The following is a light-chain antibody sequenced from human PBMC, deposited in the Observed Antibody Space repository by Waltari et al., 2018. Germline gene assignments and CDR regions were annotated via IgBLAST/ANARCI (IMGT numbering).Light chain of an antibody. V-gene: IGKV1-5*03. CDR3: QQYNTYMT. CDR2: KAS. Sequence: DIQMTQSPSTVSASIGDRVTITCRASQSISTWLAWYQQKPGKAPKLLLYKASSLETGVPSRFSGSGSGTEFTLTISSLQPDDFAIYYCQQYNTYMTFGQGTKVEIK. J-gene: IGKJ1*01. CDR1: QSISTW.